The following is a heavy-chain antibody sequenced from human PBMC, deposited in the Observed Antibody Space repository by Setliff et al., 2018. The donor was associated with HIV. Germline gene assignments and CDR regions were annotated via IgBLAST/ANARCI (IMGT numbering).Heavy chain of an antibody. CDR2: INTNTGNP. D-gene: IGHD1-26*01. J-gene: IGHJ6*03. CDR1: GGAFSSYA. CDR3: ARVRGGSYSYMDV. V-gene: IGHV7-4-1*02. Sequence: ASVKVSCKASGGAFSSYAISWVRQAPGQGLEWMGWINTNTGNPTYAQGFTGRFVFSLDTSVSTAYLQISSLKAEDTAVYYCARVRGGSYSYMDVWGKGTTVTVSS.